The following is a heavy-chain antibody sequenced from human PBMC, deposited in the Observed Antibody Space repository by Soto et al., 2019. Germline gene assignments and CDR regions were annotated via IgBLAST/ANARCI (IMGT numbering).Heavy chain of an antibody. Sequence: QVQLVESGGGVVQPGRSLRLSCAASGFTFSSYGMHWVRQAPGKGLEWVAVIWYDGSNKYYADSVKGRFTISRDNSKNARYLKLNSLRAEDPAVYYCARARVVVVPATQYNGSDPWGKGTLVTVSS. V-gene: IGHV3-33*01. D-gene: IGHD2-15*01. CDR2: IWYDGSNK. CDR3: ARARVVVVPATQYNGSDP. CDR1: GFTFSSYG. J-gene: IGHJ5*02.